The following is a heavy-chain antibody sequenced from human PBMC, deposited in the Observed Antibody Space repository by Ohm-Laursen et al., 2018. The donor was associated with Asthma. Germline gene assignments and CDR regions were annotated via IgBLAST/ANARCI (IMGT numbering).Heavy chain of an antibody. CDR3: ACNTMVRGGTYYYYYYGMDV. CDR1: GFTFSSYA. V-gene: IGHV3-23*01. D-gene: IGHD3-10*01. J-gene: IGHJ6*02. CDR2: ISGSGGST. Sequence: SLRLSCAASGFTFSSYAMSWVRQAPGKGLEWVSAISGSGGSTYYADSVKGRFTISRDNSKNTLYLQMNSLRAEDTAVYYCACNTMVRGGTYYYYYYGMDVWGQGTTVTVSS.